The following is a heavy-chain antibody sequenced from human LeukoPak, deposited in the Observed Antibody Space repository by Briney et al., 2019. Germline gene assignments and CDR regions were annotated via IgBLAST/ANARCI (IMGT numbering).Heavy chain of an antibody. CDR2: ISISGSTI. CDR3: ATRVGAAALAYYYGMDV. CDR1: GFTFSDYY. V-gene: IGHV3-11*01. D-gene: IGHD6-13*01. J-gene: IGHJ6*02. Sequence: PGGSLRLSCAASGFTFSDYYMSWIRQAPGKWLEWVSYISISGSTIYYADSVKGRFTISRDNAKNSLYLQMNSLRAEDTAVYYCATRVGAAALAYYYGMDVWGQGTTVTVSS.